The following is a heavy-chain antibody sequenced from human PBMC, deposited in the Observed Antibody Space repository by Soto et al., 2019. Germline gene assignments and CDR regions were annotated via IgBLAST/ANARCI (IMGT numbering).Heavy chain of an antibody. D-gene: IGHD5-18*01. V-gene: IGHV3-74*01. J-gene: IGHJ2*01. CDR1: GFTFSSYW. CDR3: ARGPPRYRYGYWDFDL. Sequence: PAGSLRLSCAASGFTFSSYWMHWGCQAPGQGLVRVSRINSDWRSTNYAASVKGRVTISRDTAKNPLYLKMSSLSAADTAVYYCARGPPRYRYGYWDFDLWGRGTLVTVSS. CDR2: INSDWRST.